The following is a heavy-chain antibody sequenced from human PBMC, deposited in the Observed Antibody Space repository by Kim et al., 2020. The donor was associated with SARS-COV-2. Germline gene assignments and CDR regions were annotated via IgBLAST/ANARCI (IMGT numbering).Heavy chain of an antibody. J-gene: IGHJ6*02. Sequence: YAASAKGSFNISRDNAKNSLYLEKNSLRAGDTALYYCAKDMTKDYYGMDVWGQGTTVTVSS. V-gene: IGHV3-9*01. D-gene: IGHD4-17*01. CDR3: AKDMTKDYYGMDV.